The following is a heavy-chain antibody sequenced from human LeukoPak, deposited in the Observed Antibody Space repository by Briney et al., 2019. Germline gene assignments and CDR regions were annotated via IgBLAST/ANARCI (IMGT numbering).Heavy chain of an antibody. CDR2: IYYSGST. CDR1: GGSISSSSYY. V-gene: IGHV4-39*01. J-gene: IGHJ4*02. D-gene: IGHD6-6*01. Sequence: TSETLSLTCTVSGGSISSSSYYWGWIRQPPGKGLEWIGSIYYSGSTYYNPSLKSRVTISVDTSKNQFSLKLSSVTAADTAVYYCAGLGIAARGYWGQGTLVTVSS. CDR3: AGLGIAARGY.